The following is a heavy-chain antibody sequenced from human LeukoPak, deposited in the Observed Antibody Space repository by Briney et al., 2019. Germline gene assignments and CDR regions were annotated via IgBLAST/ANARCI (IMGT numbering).Heavy chain of an antibody. CDR3: ARANFLSCSSTTCLFDY. CDR1: GYTFTDYY. J-gene: IGHJ4*02. V-gene: IGHV1-2*02. Sequence: ASVKVSCKASGYTFTDYYMHCVRQAPGQGFEWMGWINPNDGDTNYAQKFQGRVTMTRDTSISTAHMEVSRLRSDDTAVYYCARANFLSCSSTTCLFDYWGQGTLVTVSS. CDR2: INPNDGDT. D-gene: IGHD2-2*01.